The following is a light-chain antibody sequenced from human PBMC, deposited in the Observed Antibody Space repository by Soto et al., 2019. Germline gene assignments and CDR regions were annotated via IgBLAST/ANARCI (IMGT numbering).Light chain of an antibody. V-gene: IGLV2-8*01. CDR1: SSDVGGYDY. CDR3: SSYAGSNNVV. Sequence: QSVLTQPPSASGSPGQSVAISCTGTSSDVGGYDYVSWYQQHPGKAPKLLIYEVNKRPSEVSDRFSGSRSGNTASLTVSGLPAEDEADYYCSSYAGSNNVVFGGGTKLTVL. CDR2: EVN. J-gene: IGLJ3*02.